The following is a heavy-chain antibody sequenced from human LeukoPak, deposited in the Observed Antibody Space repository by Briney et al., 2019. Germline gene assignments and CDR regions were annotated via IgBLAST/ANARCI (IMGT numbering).Heavy chain of an antibody. D-gene: IGHD4-17*01. V-gene: IGHV3-11*04. Sequence: PGGSLRLSCAASGFTFSDYYMSWIRQAPGKGLEWVSYISSSGSTIYYADSVKGRFTISRDNAKNSLYLQMNSLRAEDTAVYYCAKELTTVTYFDYWGQGTLVTVSS. CDR3: AKELTTVTYFDY. CDR2: ISSSGSTI. J-gene: IGHJ4*02. CDR1: GFTFSDYY.